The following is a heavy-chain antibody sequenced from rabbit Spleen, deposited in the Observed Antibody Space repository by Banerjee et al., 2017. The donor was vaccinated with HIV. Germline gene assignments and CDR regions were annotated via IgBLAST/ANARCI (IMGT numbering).Heavy chain of an antibody. CDR3: ARDTSSSFSSYGMDL. CDR2: IDAGSGIT. CDR1: GFTVSTSYW. D-gene: IGHD1-1*01. J-gene: IGHJ6*01. V-gene: IGHV1S45*01. Sequence: QEQLEESGGDLVQPEGSLTLTCTASGFTVSTSYWMCWVRQAPGKGLELIACIDAGSGITYYASWAKGRFTISKTSSTTVTLQMTSLTVADTATYFCARDTSSSFSSYGMDLWGQGTLVTVS.